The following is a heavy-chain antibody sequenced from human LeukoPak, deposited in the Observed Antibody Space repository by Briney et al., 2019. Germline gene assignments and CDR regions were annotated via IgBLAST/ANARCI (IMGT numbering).Heavy chain of an antibody. Sequence: AASVKVSWKASGYAFTSYYMHWVRQAPVQGLEWMGIINPSGGSTSYAQKFQGRVTMTRDTSTGTVYMELSSLRSEDTAVYYCARYDSSGYSFDYWGQGTLVTVSS. CDR2: INPSGGST. D-gene: IGHD3-22*01. V-gene: IGHV1-46*01. J-gene: IGHJ4*02. CDR3: ARYDSSGYSFDY. CDR1: GYAFTSYY.